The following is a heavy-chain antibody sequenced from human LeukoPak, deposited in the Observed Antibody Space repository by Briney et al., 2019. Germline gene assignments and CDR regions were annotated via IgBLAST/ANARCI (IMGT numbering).Heavy chain of an antibody. CDR1: GFTFSPYS. Sequence: GGSLRLSCAASGFTFSPYSMNWVRQAPGKGLEWVSYINSVSTIHYADSVKGRFTISRDNAKNSVYLQMKSLRAEDTAVYYCARSVAGSFDYWGQGTLVIVSS. V-gene: IGHV3-48*01. J-gene: IGHJ4*02. CDR3: ARSVAGSFDY. CDR2: INSVSTI. D-gene: IGHD6-19*01.